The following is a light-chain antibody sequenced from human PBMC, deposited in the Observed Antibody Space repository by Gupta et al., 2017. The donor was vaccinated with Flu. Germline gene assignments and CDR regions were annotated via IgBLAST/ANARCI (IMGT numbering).Light chain of an antibody. CDR1: QGNNTN. J-gene: IGKJ1*01. V-gene: IGKV3-15*01. CDR3: QQQYNSPPWT. Sequence: APVSVSTSDSTSLHNVVSQGNNTNFAWYQQQPGEAPRVMLYDASTRAAAIPARFVSSGSGTEYTPAISSMQYDDDAIFYCQQQYNSPPWTFGPGTKVEVK. CDR2: DAS.